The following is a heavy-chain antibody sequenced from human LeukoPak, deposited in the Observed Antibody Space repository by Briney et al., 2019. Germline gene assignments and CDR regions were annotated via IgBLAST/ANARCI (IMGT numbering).Heavy chain of an antibody. CDR3: ARTGYSSSWDGFDY. D-gene: IGHD6-13*01. V-gene: IGHV1-2*02. Sequence: ASVKVSCKASGGTFSSYAISWVRQAPGQGLEWMGWINPNSGGTNYAQKFQGRVTMTRDTSISTAYMELSRLRSDDTAVYYCARTGYSSSWDGFDYWGQGTLVTVSS. J-gene: IGHJ4*02. CDR2: INPNSGGT. CDR1: GGTFSSYA.